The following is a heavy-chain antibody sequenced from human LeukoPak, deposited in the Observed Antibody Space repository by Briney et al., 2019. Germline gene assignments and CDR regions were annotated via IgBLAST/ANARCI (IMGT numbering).Heavy chain of an antibody. CDR2: LNPDRGGT. D-gene: IGHD3-10*01. CDR3: ARDPPPNTYYYGSGAQGDY. CDR1: GYTFNGYY. J-gene: IGHJ4*02. V-gene: IGHV1-2*02. Sequence: ASVKVSCKASGYTFNGYYMHWVRQAIGQGLEWIGGLNPDRGGTNYAQKFQGRVTMTRDTSISTAYMELSRLRSDDTAVYYCARDPPPNTYYYGSGAQGDYWGQGTLVTVSS.